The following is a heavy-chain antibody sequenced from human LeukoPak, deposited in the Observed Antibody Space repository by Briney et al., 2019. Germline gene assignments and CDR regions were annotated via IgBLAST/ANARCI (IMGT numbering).Heavy chain of an antibody. CDR3: ARGGNSFPNYYYSYYMDV. J-gene: IGHJ6*03. CDR1: VYTFTSYD. CDR2: MNPYSGNT. Sequence: ASVKVSCKASVYTFTSYDNNWVRQATRQGLEGMGLMNPYSGNTGYAHKSHARVTMTRITSISTDYMLLSSLRSDDRAGDYCARGGNSFPNYYYSYYMDVWGGGTTVSICS. D-gene: IGHD2/OR15-2a*01. V-gene: IGHV1-8*01.